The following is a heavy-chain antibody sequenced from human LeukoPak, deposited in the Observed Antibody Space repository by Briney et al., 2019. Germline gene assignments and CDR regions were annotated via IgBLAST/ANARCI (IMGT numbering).Heavy chain of an antibody. Sequence: GGSLRLSCAASGFTFSSYVMHWVRQAPGKGLEWVAVIWYDGSNKYYADSVKGRFTISRDNSKNTLYLQMNSLRAEDTAVCYCASGYYDSSGYRGYFQHWGQGTLVTVSS. D-gene: IGHD3-22*01. CDR1: GFTFSSYV. V-gene: IGHV3-33*01. CDR2: IWYDGSNK. J-gene: IGHJ1*01. CDR3: ASGYYDSSGYRGYFQH.